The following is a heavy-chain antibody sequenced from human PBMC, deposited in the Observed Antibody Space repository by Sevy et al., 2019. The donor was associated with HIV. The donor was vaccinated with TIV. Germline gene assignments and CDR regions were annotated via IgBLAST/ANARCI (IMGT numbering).Heavy chain of an antibody. V-gene: IGHV3-23*01. CDR2: ISIGCGKL. Sequence: GGSLRLSCAASGFAFYDYSMSWIRQAPGKGLEWVATISIGCGKLNYADTVKSRFTITSDNSKMSFYLQMDNLRVEDTALYYCAREGCTRSHDYWGQGTRVTVSS. CDR1: GFAFYDYS. CDR3: AREGCTRSHDY. J-gene: IGHJ4*02. D-gene: IGHD2-8*01.